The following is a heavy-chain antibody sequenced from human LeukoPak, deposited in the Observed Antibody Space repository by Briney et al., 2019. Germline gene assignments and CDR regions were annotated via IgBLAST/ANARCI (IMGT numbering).Heavy chain of an antibody. Sequence: GESLKISCKGSGYSFTSYWIGWVRQMPGKGLEWMGIIYPGDSDTRYSPSFQGQVTISADKSISTAYLQWSSLKASGTAMYYCARTYDYGGNSAYYFDYWGQGTLVTVSS. D-gene: IGHD4-23*01. V-gene: IGHV5-51*01. CDR2: IYPGDSDT. CDR1: GYSFTSYW. CDR3: ARTYDYGGNSAYYFDY. J-gene: IGHJ4*02.